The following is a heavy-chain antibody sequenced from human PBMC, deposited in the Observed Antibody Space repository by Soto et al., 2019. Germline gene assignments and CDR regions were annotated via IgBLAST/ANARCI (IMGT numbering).Heavy chain of an antibody. J-gene: IGHJ4*02. CDR2: IWYDGSNK. CDR1: GFTLSSYG. V-gene: IGHV3-33*01. D-gene: IGHD3-22*01. CDR3: ARVRYYYDSSGLFDY. Sequence: GGSLRLSCAASGFTLSSYGMHWVRQAPGKGLEWVAVIWYDGSNKYYADSAKGRFTISRDNSKNTLYLQMNSLRAEDTAVYYCARVRYYYDSSGLFDYWGQGTLVTVSS.